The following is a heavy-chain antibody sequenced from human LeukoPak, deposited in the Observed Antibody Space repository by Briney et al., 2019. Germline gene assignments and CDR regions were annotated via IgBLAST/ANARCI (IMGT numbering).Heavy chain of an antibody. D-gene: IGHD1-26*01. V-gene: IGHV1-18*01. CDR1: GYTFTSYG. CDR3: ARGPHEWQPTDY. J-gene: IGHJ4*02. CDR2: ISAYNGNT. Sequence: ASVKVSCKASGYTFTSYGISWVRQAPGQGLEWMGWISAYNGNTNYAQKFQGRVTMTRDTSISTAYMELSRLRSDDTAVYYRARGPHEWQPTDYWGQGTLVTVSS.